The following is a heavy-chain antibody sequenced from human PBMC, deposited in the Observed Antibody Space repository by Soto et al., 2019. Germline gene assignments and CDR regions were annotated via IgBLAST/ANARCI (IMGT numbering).Heavy chain of an antibody. Sequence: VRLSCTASGFRFSNYAMSWVRQAPGKGLEWVSGISGRGTSPYYADSVKGRFTISRDNSKNTLYLQMNSLRVEDTAVYYCARGETDYYYYMDVWGKGTTVTVSS. CDR3: ARGETDYYYYMDV. CDR2: ISGRGTSP. V-gene: IGHV3-23*01. CDR1: GFRFSNYA. J-gene: IGHJ6*03.